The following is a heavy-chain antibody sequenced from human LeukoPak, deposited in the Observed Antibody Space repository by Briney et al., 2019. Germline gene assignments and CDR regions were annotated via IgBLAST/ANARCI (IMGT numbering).Heavy chain of an antibody. Sequence: ASVTVSCKASGYTFTDYYMHWVRQAPGQGFEWMGWLNPNDGDTNYAQKFQGRVTMTRDTSISTAHMEVSRLRSDDTAVYYCARANFLYCSSTTCLFDYWGQGTLVTVSS. D-gene: IGHD2-2*01. J-gene: IGHJ4*02. CDR2: LNPNDGDT. V-gene: IGHV1-2*02. CDR1: GYTFTDYY. CDR3: ARANFLYCSSTTCLFDY.